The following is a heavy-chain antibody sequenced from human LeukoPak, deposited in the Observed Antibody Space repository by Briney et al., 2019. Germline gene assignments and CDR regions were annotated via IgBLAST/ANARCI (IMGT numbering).Heavy chain of an antibody. CDR1: GFTFSDYY. CDR2: ISSSGSTI. D-gene: IGHD4-17*01. Sequence: PGGSLRLSCAASGFTFSDYYMSWIRQAPGKGLEWVSYISSSGSTIYYADSVKGRFTISRDNAKNSLYLQMNSLRAEDTAVYYCARGEPYGASNWFDPWGQGTLVTVSS. CDR3: ARGEPYGASNWFDP. V-gene: IGHV3-11*01. J-gene: IGHJ5*02.